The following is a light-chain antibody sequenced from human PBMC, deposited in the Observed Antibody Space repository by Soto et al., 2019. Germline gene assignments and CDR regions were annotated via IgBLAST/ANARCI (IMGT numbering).Light chain of an antibody. CDR1: QSVSASY. CDR3: QHYGNSPAIT. Sequence: EIVLTQTPGTLSLSPGERATLSCRASQSVSASYLAWYQQKPGQTPRLLIYAASSRATGIPDRSSGSGSGTDFTLTVSRLEPEDFGVYYCQHYGNSPAITFGQGTRLAIK. J-gene: IGKJ5*01. CDR2: AAS. V-gene: IGKV3-20*01.